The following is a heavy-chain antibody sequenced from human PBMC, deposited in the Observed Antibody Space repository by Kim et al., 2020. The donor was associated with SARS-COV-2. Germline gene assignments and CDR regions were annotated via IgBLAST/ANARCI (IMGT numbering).Heavy chain of an antibody. D-gene: IGHD3-3*01. CDR3: ARDVTRRLRFLLPVYYYGMDV. Sequence: SETLSLTCTVSGGSISSYYWSWIRQPAGKGLEWIGRIYTSGSTNYNPSLKSRVTMSVDTSKNQFSLKLSSVTAADTAVYYCARDVTRRLRFLLPVYYYGMDVWGQGTTVTVSS. CDR2: IYTSGST. J-gene: IGHJ6*02. CDR1: GGSISSYY. V-gene: IGHV4-4*07.